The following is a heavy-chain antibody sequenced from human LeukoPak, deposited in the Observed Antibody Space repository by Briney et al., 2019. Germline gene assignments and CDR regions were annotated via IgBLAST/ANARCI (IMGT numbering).Heavy chain of an antibody. CDR2: ISSSSSYI. V-gene: IGHV3-21*01. J-gene: IGHJ3*02. CDR3: ARDMGGGDRDAFDI. Sequence: GGSLRLSCAASGFTFSSYSMNWVRQAPGKGLEWVSSISSSSSYIYYADSVKGRFTISRDNAKNSLYLQMNSLRAEDTAVYYCARDMGGGDRDAFDIWGQGTMVTVSS. CDR1: GFTFSSYS. D-gene: IGHD2-21*02.